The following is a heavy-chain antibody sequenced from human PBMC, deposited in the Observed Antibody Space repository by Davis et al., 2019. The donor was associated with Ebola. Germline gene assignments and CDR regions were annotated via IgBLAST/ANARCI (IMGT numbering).Heavy chain of an antibody. J-gene: IGHJ6*02. CDR3: ARGAYDFYNYYGMDV. V-gene: IGHV4-4*02. Sequence: PSETLSLTCTVSGASIISTNWWAWVRQPPGKGLEWIVRIYDSGSTNYNPSVTSRVIMSVDKSKNQFYLKLWSVTAADTAVYYCARGAYDFYNYYGMDVWGQGTTVTVSS. D-gene: IGHD5-12*01. CDR1: GASIISTNW. CDR2: IYDSGST.